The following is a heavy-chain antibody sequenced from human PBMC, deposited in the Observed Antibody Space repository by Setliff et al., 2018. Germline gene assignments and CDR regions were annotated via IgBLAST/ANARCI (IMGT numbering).Heavy chain of an antibody. Sequence: GGSLRLSCTASGLSYTNDWVSGVRQAPGKGLEWVAYISTSGTTENYADSVKGRFTVSRDNAENSLYLQMNRLRDEDTAVYFCARIKPFAMDVWGQGTTVTVSS. CDR3: ARIKPFAMDV. J-gene: IGHJ6*02. CDR1: GLSYTNDW. CDR2: ISTSGTTE. V-gene: IGHV3-48*03.